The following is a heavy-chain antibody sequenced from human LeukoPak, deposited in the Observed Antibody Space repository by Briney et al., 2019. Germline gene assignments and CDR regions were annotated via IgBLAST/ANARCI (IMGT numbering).Heavy chain of an antibody. CDR2: ISSSGSYI. D-gene: IGHD6-13*01. V-gene: IGHV3-21*06. CDR3: ARGIAGAWGFDY. CDR1: GFPFSSYT. Sequence: GGSLRLSCAASGFPFSSYTFNWVRQAPGKGLEWVSSISSSGSYIYYADSVKGRFTISRDNANNSLQLHMNGLRAEDTAVYYCARGIAGAWGFDYWGLGTLVTVSS. J-gene: IGHJ4*02.